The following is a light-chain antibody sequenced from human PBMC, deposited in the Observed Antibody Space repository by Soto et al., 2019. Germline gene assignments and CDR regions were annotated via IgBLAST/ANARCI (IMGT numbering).Light chain of an antibody. V-gene: IGLV2-14*03. J-gene: IGLJ3*02. CDR1: SSDVGRYNY. CDR3: SSYASSNTLV. Sequence: QSALTQPASVSGSPGQSITISCTGTSSDVGRYNYVSWYHQHPGKAPKLMIYEVSNRPSGVSDRFSGSKSGNTASLTISGLQVEDEADYYCSSYASSNTLVFGGGTQLTVL. CDR2: EVS.